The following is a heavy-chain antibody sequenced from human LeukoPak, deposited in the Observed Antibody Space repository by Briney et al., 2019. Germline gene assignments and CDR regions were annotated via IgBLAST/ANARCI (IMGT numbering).Heavy chain of an antibody. CDR3: AKGVTVFGVVIKTYMDV. CDR1: GFTFSSYS. D-gene: IGHD3-3*01. CDR2: ISSSSSYI. V-gene: IGHV3-21*01. J-gene: IGHJ6*03. Sequence: TGGSLRLSCAASGFTFSSYSMNWVRQAPGKGLEWVSSISSSSSYIYYADSVKGRFTISRDNSKNTLYLQMSSLRAEDMAVYYCAKGVTVFGVVIKTYMDVWGKGTTVTVSS.